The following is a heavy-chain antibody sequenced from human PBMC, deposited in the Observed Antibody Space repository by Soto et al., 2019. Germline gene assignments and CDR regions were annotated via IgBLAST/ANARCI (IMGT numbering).Heavy chain of an antibody. Sequence: QVQLVQSGAEEKKPGASVKVSCKASGYTFTSYAMHWVRQAPGQRLECMGWINAGNGNTKYSQKFQGRVTITRDTSASTAYMELSTLGSEDTAVYYWARAYGGNSRGLDYWGQGTMVTVSS. CDR2: INAGNGNT. CDR3: ARAYGGNSRGLDY. V-gene: IGHV1-3*05. CDR1: GYTFTSYA. J-gene: IGHJ4*02. D-gene: IGHD4-17*01.